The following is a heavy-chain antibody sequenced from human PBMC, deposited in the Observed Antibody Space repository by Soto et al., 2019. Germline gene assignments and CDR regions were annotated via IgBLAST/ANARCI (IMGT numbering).Heavy chain of an antibody. D-gene: IGHD3-3*01. CDR2: ISSSSSYI. V-gene: IGHV3-21*01. CDR1: GFTFSIYS. J-gene: IGHJ4*02. CDR3: ERELPVDFWSEYYAY. Sequence: GRSLRLSCAASGFTFSIYSMNWVRQAPGKGLEWVSSISSSSSYIYYADSVKGRFTISRDNAKNSLYLQMNSLRAEDTAVYYCERELPVDFWSEYYAYWGQGTLVTVYS.